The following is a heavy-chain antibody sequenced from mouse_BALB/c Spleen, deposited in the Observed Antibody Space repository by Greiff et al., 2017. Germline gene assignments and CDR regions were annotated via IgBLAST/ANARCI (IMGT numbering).Heavy chain of an antibody. V-gene: IGHV8-12*01. Sequence: VQLQQSGPGILQPSQTLSLTCSFSGFSLSTSGMGVSWIRQPSGKGLEWLAHIYWDDDKRYNPSLKSRLTISKDTSRNQVFLKITSVDTADTATYYCARGYDFPFAYWGQGTLVTVSA. CDR2: IYWDDDK. CDR3: ARGYDFPFAY. D-gene: IGHD2-4*01. J-gene: IGHJ3*01. CDR1: GFSLSTSGMG.